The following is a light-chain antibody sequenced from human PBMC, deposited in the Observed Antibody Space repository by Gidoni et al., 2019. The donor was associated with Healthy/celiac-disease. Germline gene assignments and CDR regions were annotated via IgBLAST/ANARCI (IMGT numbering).Light chain of an antibody. Sequence: EIVFRQAPATLSLSPGERATLSCRASQSVSSYLAWYQQKPGQAPRLLIYDASNRATGIPARFSGSGSVTDFTLTISSLEPEDFAVYYCQQRSNWPPITFGQGTRLEIK. J-gene: IGKJ5*01. V-gene: IGKV3-11*01. CDR1: QSVSSY. CDR2: DAS. CDR3: QQRSNWPPIT.